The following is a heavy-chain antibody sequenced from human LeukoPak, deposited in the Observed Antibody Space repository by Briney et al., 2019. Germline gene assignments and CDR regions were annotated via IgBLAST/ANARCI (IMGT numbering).Heavy chain of an antibody. Sequence: QPGGSLRLSCAASGFTFSSYWMHWVRQAPGKGLVWVSRINSDGSSTSYADSVKGRFTISRDNAKNTLYLQMNSLRAEDTAVYYCARGKRGVGYYYYYMDVWGKGTTVTVSS. CDR2: INSDGSST. D-gene: IGHD2-15*01. CDR1: GFTFSSYW. V-gene: IGHV3-74*01. CDR3: ARGKRGVGYYYYYMDV. J-gene: IGHJ6*03.